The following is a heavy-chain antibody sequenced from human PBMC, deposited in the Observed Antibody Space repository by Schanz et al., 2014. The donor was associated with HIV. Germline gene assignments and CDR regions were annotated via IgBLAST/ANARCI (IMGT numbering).Heavy chain of an antibody. D-gene: IGHD2-8*01. V-gene: IGHV3-7*01. CDR1: GFTFSSYW. CDR2: MNQDGSRK. CDR3: ARDRMVYAQAPLYYFDY. J-gene: IGHJ4*02. Sequence: EVQLLESGGGLEQPGGSLRLSCAASGFTFSSYWMTWVRQAPGKGLEMVANMNQDGSRKYYVDSVKGRFTISRDNAANSLYLQMNSLRAEDTAVYYCARDRMVYAQAPLYYFDYWGQGTLVTVSS.